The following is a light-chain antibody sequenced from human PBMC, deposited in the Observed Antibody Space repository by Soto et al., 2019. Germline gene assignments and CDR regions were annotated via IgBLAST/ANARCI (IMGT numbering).Light chain of an antibody. V-gene: IGKV1-9*01. Sequence: DIQLTHSPSFLSASVGDRVTITCRASQGINSYLAWYQQKPGKAPKLLIYAASTLQSGVPSRFSGSGSGTEFTLTISSLQPEDFATYYCQQLNSYLLLTFGGGTKVDIK. J-gene: IGKJ4*01. CDR3: QQLNSYLLLT. CDR1: QGINSY. CDR2: AAS.